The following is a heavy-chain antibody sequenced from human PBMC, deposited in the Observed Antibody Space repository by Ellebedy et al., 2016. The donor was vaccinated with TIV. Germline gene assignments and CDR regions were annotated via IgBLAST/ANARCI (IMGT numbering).Heavy chain of an antibody. Sequence: MPSETLSLTCTVSGGSISSSSYYWGWIRLPPGKGLEWIGNIYYSGSTYYNPSLQSRVTISVDTSKNQFSLKLSSVTAADTAVYYCASYYDSSAFPRSFDYWGQGTLVTVSS. D-gene: IGHD3-22*01. V-gene: IGHV4-39*07. CDR3: ASYYDSSAFPRSFDY. CDR1: GGSISSSSYY. CDR2: IYYSGST. J-gene: IGHJ4*02.